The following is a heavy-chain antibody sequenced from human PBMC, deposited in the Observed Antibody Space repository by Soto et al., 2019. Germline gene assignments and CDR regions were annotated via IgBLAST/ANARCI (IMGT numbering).Heavy chain of an antibody. CDR1: GGTFSSYT. V-gene: IGHV1-24*01. J-gene: IGHJ4*02. CDR2: FGPEDGET. Sequence: APVKGSCKASGGTFSSYTISWVRQAPGKRLEWMGGFGPEDGETIYAQKFQGRVTMTEDTSTDTAYMELSSLRSEDTAVYYCAATYCSSTSCLSYYFDYWGQGTLVTVSS. CDR3: AATYCSSTSCLSYYFDY. D-gene: IGHD2-2*01.